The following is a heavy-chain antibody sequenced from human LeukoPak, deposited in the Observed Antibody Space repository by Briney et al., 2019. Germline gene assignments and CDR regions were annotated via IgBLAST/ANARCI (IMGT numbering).Heavy chain of an antibody. V-gene: IGHV3-23*01. J-gene: IGHJ4*02. CDR3: AMALDY. Sequence: GGSLRLSCVASGFTFSNFLMNWVRQAPGKGLEWVSGISHSGRSIYYADSVKGRFTISRDNSKNTLYLQMDRLRVEDTAVYYCAMALDYWGQGTLVTVPS. CDR2: ISHSGRSI. CDR1: GFTFSNFL.